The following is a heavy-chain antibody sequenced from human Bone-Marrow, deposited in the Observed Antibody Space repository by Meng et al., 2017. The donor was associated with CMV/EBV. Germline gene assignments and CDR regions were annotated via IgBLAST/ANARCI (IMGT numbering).Heavy chain of an antibody. CDR1: GFTFDDSN. CDR3: VKGGNDFWG. CDR2: ITWDGGSR. J-gene: IGHJ4*02. V-gene: IGHV3-43*01. Sequence: GESLKISCAASGFTFDDSNMHRVRQPPGKGLEWVSFITWDGGSRNYADSVKGRFTISRDNSKNSLFLQMNSLRADDTALYYCVKGGNDFWGWGQGTLVTVSS. D-gene: IGHD3/OR15-3a*01.